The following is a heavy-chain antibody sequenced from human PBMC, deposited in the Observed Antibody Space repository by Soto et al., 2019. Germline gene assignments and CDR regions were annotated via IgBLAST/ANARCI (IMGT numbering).Heavy chain of an antibody. D-gene: IGHD2-15*01. V-gene: IGHV1-58*01. CDR2: IVVGSGNT. CDR3: AAEPLGSVHYFDY. J-gene: IGHJ4*02. CDR1: GFTFTSSA. Sequence: QMQLVQSGPEVKKPGTSVKVSCKASGFTFTSSAVQWVRQARGQRLEWIGWIVVGSGNTNYAQKFQERVTITRDMSTSTAYMELSSLRSEDTAVYYCAAEPLGSVHYFDYWGQGTLVTVSS.